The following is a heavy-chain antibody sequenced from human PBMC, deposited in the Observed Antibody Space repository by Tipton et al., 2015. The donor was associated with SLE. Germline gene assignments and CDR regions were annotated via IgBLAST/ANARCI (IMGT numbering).Heavy chain of an antibody. V-gene: IGHV4-59*11. D-gene: IGHD3-16*01. Sequence: TLSLTCTVSGDSISSHYWSWIRQSPGKGLEWIGCVYYTGRTNYNPSVKSRVTISVDTSRHEFSLKLRSVTSADTAVYYCVRAPEGDLGGMDVWGQGTTVTVSS. CDR3: VRAPEGDLGGMDV. J-gene: IGHJ6*02. CDR1: GDSISSHY. CDR2: VYYTGRT.